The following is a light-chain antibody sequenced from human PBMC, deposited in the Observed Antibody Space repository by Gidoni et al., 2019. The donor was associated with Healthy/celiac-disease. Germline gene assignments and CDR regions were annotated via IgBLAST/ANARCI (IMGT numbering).Light chain of an antibody. Sequence: ELVLTQSPATLSLSPGDRATLSCRASQSVSSYLARYQQKPGQAPRLLIYDASNRATGIPARFSGSGSGTDFTLTISSLAPEDFAVYYCQQRSNWPPWTFGQGTKVEIK. CDR3: QQRSNWPPWT. CDR2: DAS. J-gene: IGKJ1*01. V-gene: IGKV3-11*01. CDR1: QSVSSY.